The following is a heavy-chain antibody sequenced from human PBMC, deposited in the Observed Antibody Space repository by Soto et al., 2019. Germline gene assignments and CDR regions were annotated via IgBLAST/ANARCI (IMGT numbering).Heavy chain of an antibody. J-gene: IGHJ6*02. Sequence: GGSLRLSCAASGFTFSDYYMSWIRQAPGKGLEWVSYISSSGSTIYYADSVKGRFTISRDNAKNSLNLQMNSLRAEDTAVYYCARVPYSSSSHADYYYYGMDVWGQGTTVTVSS. V-gene: IGHV3-11*01. CDR3: ARVPYSSSSHADYYYYGMDV. CDR2: ISSSGSTI. CDR1: GFTFSDYY. D-gene: IGHD6-6*01.